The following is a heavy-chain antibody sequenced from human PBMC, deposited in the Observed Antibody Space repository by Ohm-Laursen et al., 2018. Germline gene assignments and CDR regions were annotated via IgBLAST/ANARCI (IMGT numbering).Heavy chain of an antibody. V-gene: IGHV4-59*07. CDR1: GGSIDDYF. CDR2: ILDSVNT. CDR3: ARNISSSSWYKLGWFDP. J-gene: IGHJ5*02. Sequence: SDTLSLTCAVSGGSIDDYFWTWIRQPPGKGLEWIGYILDSVNTDNNPSLKSRVTLSIDTSRNQFSLSLSSVTAADTAVYYCARNISSSSWYKLGWFDPWGQGTLVTVSS. D-gene: IGHD6-13*01.